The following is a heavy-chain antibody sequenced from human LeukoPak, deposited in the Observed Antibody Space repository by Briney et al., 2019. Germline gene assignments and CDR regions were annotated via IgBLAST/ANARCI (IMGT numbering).Heavy chain of an antibody. CDR2: ISADGGST. Sequence: QTGGSLRLSCAASGFTFDDSAMRWVRQAPGKGLEWVSLISADGGSTFSADSVKGRFSISRDNSKNSLYLQMNSLRSEDTAMYYCAKESGKFDYWGQGTLVAVSS. V-gene: IGHV3-43*02. J-gene: IGHJ4*02. CDR3: AKESGKFDY. CDR1: GFTFDDSA.